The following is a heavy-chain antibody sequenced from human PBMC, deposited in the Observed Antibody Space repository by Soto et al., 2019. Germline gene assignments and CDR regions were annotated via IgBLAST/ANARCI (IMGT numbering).Heavy chain of an antibody. Sequence: QVQLQESGPGLVNPSQTLSLTCTVSGGSISSGDYYWSWIRQHPGKGLEWIGYIHYSGSTYYNPSLKSRVTISVDTSKNQFSLKLSSVTAADTAVYYCAGKPNDLYYFDYWGQGTLVTVSS. CDR3: AGKPNDLYYFDY. CDR2: IHYSGST. J-gene: IGHJ4*02. V-gene: IGHV4-31*03. CDR1: GGSISSGDYY. D-gene: IGHD2-8*01.